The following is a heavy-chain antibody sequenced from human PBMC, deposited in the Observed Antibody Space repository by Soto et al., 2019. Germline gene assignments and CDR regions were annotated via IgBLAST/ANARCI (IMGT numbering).Heavy chain of an antibody. Sequence: QVQLVESGGGVVQPGRSLRLSCAASGFTFSSYGMHWVRQAPGKGLEWVAVIWYDGSNKYYADSVKGRFTISRDNSKNTLYLQMNSLRAEATAVYYCARGSIAASGTYYYGMDVWGQGTTVTVSS. V-gene: IGHV3-33*01. J-gene: IGHJ6*01. D-gene: IGHD6-13*01. CDR3: ARGSIAASGTYYYGMDV. CDR1: GFTFSSYG. CDR2: IWYDGSNK.